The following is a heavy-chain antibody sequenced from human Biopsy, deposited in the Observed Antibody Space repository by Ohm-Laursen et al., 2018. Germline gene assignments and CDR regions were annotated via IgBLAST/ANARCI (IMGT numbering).Heavy chain of an antibody. CDR2: LNPVSGNS. J-gene: IGHJ5*02. CDR1: GYTFTSYG. CDR3: GRAVRNQLLTDP. Sequence: GASVKVSCKVSGYTFTSYGITWVRQASGQGPEWIGWLNPVSGNSNFGQKFRGRVTVTSDTSISTAYMELSGLTSDDTATYYCGRAVRNQLLTDPWGQGTLVTVTS. V-gene: IGHV1-8*01. D-gene: IGHD1-7*01.